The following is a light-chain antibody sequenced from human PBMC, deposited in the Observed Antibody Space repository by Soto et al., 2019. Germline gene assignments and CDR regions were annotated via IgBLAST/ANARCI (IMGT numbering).Light chain of an antibody. Sequence: EIVLTQSPDTLSLYPGERATLSCRASQSVSSSLAWYRQQPGQAPRLLIYDASNRATGIPARFSGSGAVTDFPLTINRLKPEGFEVHYCQQHRNWPSEVTFGPGTKVNIK. J-gene: IGKJ3*01. V-gene: IGKV3-11*01. CDR1: QSVSSS. CDR2: DAS. CDR3: QQHRNWPSEVT.